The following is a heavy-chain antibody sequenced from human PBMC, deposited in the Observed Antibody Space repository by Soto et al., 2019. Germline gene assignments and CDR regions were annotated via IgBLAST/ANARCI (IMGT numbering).Heavy chain of an antibody. V-gene: IGHV1-18*01. CDR1: GYTFTTYG. J-gene: IGHJ4*02. Sequence: ASVKVSCNASGYTFTTYGISWVRQAPGQGLEWMGWISTYNGNANYPQKFQGRVTLTTDTSTSTAYMELRSLTSDDTAIYYCAREGMAVADPLDYWGQGTQVTVSS. CDR3: AREGMAVADPLDY. D-gene: IGHD6-19*01. CDR2: ISTYNGNA.